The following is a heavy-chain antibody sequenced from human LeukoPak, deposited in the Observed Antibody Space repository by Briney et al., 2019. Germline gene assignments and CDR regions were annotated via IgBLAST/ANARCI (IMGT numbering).Heavy chain of an antibody. CDR1: GFTFSSYA. Sequence: PGGSLRLSCAASGFTFSSYAMHWIRQAPGKGLEYVSAIASNGGATYYASSVKGRFTISRDNSKNTLFLQMGSLRPEDMGVYYCTRRVATTDYLGMDVWGQGTTVTVSS. V-gene: IGHV3-64*01. CDR2: IASNGGAT. CDR3: TRRVATTDYLGMDV. D-gene: IGHD4-11*01. J-gene: IGHJ6*02.